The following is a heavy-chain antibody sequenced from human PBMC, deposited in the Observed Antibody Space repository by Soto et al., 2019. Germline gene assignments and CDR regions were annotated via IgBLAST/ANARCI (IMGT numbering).Heavy chain of an antibody. V-gene: IGHV4-4*02. CDR2: IYHSGST. J-gene: IGHJ5*02. CDR1: GGSISSSNW. D-gene: IGHD3-22*01. Sequence: PSETLSLTCAVSGGSISSSNWWSWVRQPPGKGLEWIGEIYHSGSTNYNPSLKSRVTISVDKSKNQFSLKLSSVTAADTAVYYCAREDYYYDSSGYYRWFDPWGQGTQVTVSS. CDR3: AREDYYYDSSGYYRWFDP.